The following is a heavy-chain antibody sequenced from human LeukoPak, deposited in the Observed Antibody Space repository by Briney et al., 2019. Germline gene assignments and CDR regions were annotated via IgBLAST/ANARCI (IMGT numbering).Heavy chain of an antibody. V-gene: IGHV5-10-1*01. CDR3: ASRVGSGWYFDY. CDR1: GYSFTSYW. CDR2: IDPSDSYT. J-gene: IGHJ4*01. Sequence: GESLKISCKGSGYSFTSYWISWVRQMPGEGLEWMGRIDPSDSYTNYSPSFQGHVTISADKSISTAYLQWSSLKASDTAMYYCASRVGSGWYFDYGGQEPWSPSPQ. D-gene: IGHD6-19*01.